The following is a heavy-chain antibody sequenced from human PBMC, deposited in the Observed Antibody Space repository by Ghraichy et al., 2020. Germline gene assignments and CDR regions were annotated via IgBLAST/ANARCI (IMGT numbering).Heavy chain of an antibody. CDR3: AYDSSGYYYVPLVDY. D-gene: IGHD3-22*01. CDR2: IRSKAYGGTA. V-gene: IGHV3-49*03. Sequence: GGSLRLSCTTSGFTFDNFAMSWFRQAPGKGLEWVGFIRSKAYGGTAEYAASVKGRFIISRDDFRGIANLQMNSLKTEDTGVYYCAYDSSGYYYVPLVDYWGQGTLVTVSS. J-gene: IGHJ4*02. CDR1: GFTFDNFA.